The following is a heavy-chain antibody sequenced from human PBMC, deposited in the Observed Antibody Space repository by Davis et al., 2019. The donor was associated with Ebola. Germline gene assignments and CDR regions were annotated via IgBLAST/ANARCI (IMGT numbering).Heavy chain of an antibody. CDR2: ISSGSRRI. Sequence: PGGSLRLSCAASGFTFSTYTMNWVRQAPGKGLEWVSSISSGSRRIYYANSVKGRFTISRDNAKNSLYLQMNSLRAEDTAVYYCAKNSPDDYGDNFQHWGKGTLVTVSS. J-gene: IGHJ1*01. CDR1: GFTFSTYT. CDR3: AKNSPDDYGDNFQH. D-gene: IGHD4-17*01. V-gene: IGHV3-21*01.